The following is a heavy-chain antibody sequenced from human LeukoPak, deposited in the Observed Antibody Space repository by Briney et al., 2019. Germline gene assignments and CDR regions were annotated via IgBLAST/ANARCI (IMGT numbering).Heavy chain of an antibody. Sequence: GESLKISCKGFGYSFTSYWIGWVRQMPGKGLEWMGIIYPGDSDTRYSPSFQGQVTISADKSVTTAYLQWSSLKVSDTAMYYCARLKDSSGHLDYWGQGTLVTVSS. CDR2: IYPGDSDT. V-gene: IGHV5-51*01. CDR3: ARLKDSSGHLDY. CDR1: GYSFTSYW. D-gene: IGHD3-22*01. J-gene: IGHJ4*02.